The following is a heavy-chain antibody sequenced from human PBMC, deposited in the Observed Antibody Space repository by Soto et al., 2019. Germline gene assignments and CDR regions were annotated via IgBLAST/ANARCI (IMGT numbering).Heavy chain of an antibody. V-gene: IGHV1-69*06. CDR3: ASDLRVAAAGTTDY. J-gene: IGHJ4*02. Sequence: SVKVSCKASGGTFSSYAISWVRQALGQGLEWMGGIIPIFGTANYAQKFQGRVTITADKSTSTAYMELSSLRSEDTAVYYCASDLRVAAAGTTDYWGQGTLVTVSS. CDR1: GGTFSSYA. CDR2: IIPIFGTA. D-gene: IGHD6-13*01.